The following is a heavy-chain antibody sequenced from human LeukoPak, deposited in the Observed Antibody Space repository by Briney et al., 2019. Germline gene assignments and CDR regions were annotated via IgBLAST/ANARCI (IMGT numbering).Heavy chain of an antibody. Sequence: GRSLRLSCAASGFTFSSYGMHWVRQAPGKGLEWVAVISYDGSNKYYVDSVKGRFTISRDNAKNSLYLQMNSLRAEDTALYHCARMLRYYYDSSGPEAYGMDVWGQGTTVTVSS. CDR3: ARMLRYYYDSSGPEAYGMDV. CDR2: ISYDGSNK. D-gene: IGHD3-22*01. J-gene: IGHJ6*02. CDR1: GFTFSSYG. V-gene: IGHV3-30*03.